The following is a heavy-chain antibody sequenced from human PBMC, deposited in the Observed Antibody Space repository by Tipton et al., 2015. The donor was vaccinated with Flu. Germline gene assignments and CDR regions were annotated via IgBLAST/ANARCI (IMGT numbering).Heavy chain of an antibody. J-gene: IGHJ4*02. D-gene: IGHD3-10*02. CDR3: ARCSGSGTDVIYDY. V-gene: IGHV4-4*07. Sequence: TLSLTCTVSGGSLSSFYWSWIRQPAGKGLEWIGRIYSSGSTKYSPAFKSRVTLSVDTSKNQFSLNLSSVTASDTALYFCARCSGSGTDVIYDYLVQGTLVTVSS. CDR2: IYSSGST. CDR1: GGSLSSFY.